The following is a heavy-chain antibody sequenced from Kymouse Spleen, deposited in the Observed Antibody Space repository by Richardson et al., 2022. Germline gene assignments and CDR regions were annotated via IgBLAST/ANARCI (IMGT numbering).Heavy chain of an antibody. D-gene: IGHD3-10*01. CDR2: IYYSGST. J-gene: IGHJ6*02. CDR3: ARHWFGVPYGMDV. Sequence: QLQLQESGPGLVKPSETLSLTCTVSGGSISSSSYYWGWIRQPPGKGLEWIGSIYYSGSTYYNPSLKSRVTISVDTSKNQFSLKLSSVTAADTAVYYCARHWFGVPYGMDVWGQGTTVTVSS. CDR1: GGSISSSSYY. V-gene: IGHV4-39*01.